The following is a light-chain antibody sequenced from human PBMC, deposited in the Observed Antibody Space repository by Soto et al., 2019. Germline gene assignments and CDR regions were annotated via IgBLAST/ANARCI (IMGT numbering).Light chain of an antibody. Sequence: EVLMTQSPATLSVSPGERATLSCRASQSVGSNVAWYQQKPGQAPRLLIYGAFTRATGIPARFSGSGSGTEFTLTISSLQSEDFAVYYCHQYDSWPPWTFGQGAKVEIK. V-gene: IGKV3-15*01. CDR2: GAF. J-gene: IGKJ1*01. CDR3: HQYDSWPPWT. CDR1: QSVGSN.